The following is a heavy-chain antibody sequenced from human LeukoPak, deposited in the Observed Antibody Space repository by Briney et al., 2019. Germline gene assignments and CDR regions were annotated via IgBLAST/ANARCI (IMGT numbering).Heavy chain of an antibody. Sequence: GGSLRLSCAASGFTFSSYWMSWVRQAPGKGLEWVANIKQDGSEKYYVDSVKGRSTISRDNAKNSLYLQMNSLRAEDTAVYYCARPRDGSPLYYFDYWGQGTLVTVSS. D-gene: IGHD5-24*01. CDR2: IKQDGSEK. CDR1: GFTFSSYW. V-gene: IGHV3-7*01. J-gene: IGHJ4*02. CDR3: ARPRDGSPLYYFDY.